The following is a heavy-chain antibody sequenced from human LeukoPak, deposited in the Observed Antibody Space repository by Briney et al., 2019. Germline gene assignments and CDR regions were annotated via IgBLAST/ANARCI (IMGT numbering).Heavy chain of an antibody. D-gene: IGHD4-17*01. CDR2: IYSGGST. V-gene: IGHV3-66*02. CDR3: ATHYGDYVGEYSQH. Sequence: GGSLRLSCAASGFTVSSNYMSWVRQAPGKGLEWVSVIYSGGSTYYADSVKGRFTISRDNSKNTLYLQMNSLRAEDTAVYYCATHYGDYVGEYSQHWGQGTLVTVSS. J-gene: IGHJ1*01. CDR1: GFTVSSNY.